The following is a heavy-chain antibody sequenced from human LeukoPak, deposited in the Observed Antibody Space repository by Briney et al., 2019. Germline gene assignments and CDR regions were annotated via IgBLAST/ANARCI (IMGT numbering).Heavy chain of an antibody. J-gene: IGHJ2*01. D-gene: IGHD6-19*01. Sequence: GALRLSCAASGFTFSNSWMSWVRQAPGKGVEGGGRFKRKNDGGTTDYAAPVKGRFTISRDDSKNTLYLQMNSLKTEDTAVYYCTTDLNRGSGWYDWYFDLWGRGTLVTVSS. V-gene: IGHV3-15*01. CDR3: TTDLNRGSGWYDWYFDL. CDR1: GFTFSNSW. CDR2: FKRKNDGGTT.